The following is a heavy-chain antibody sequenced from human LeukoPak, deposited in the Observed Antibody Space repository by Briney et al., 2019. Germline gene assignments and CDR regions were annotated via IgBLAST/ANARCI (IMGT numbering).Heavy chain of an antibody. J-gene: IGHJ4*02. V-gene: IGHV3-23*01. CDR2: VSGSGGST. CDR1: GFTFNSYA. CDR3: AKTGRGTTTFHYFDY. Sequence: GGSLRLSCVASGFTFNSYAMPWVRQAPGRGVEWVSVVSGSGGSTYHADSVKGRFTISKDNSKNTLYLQMNSLRAEDTAVYYCAKTGRGTTTFHYFDYWGQGTLVTVSS. D-gene: IGHD1-26*01.